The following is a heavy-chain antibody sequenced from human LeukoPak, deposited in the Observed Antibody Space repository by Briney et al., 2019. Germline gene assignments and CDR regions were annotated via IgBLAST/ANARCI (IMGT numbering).Heavy chain of an antibody. D-gene: IGHD6-19*01. Sequence: SETLSLTCTVSGGSISSYYWSWIRQPPGKGLEWIGYIYYSGSTNYNPSLKSRVTISVDTSKNQFSLKLSSVTAADTAVYYCARGGGSGWPIDYWGQGTLVTVS. CDR2: IYYSGST. CDR3: ARGGGSGWPIDY. J-gene: IGHJ4*02. CDR1: GGSISSYY. V-gene: IGHV4-59*08.